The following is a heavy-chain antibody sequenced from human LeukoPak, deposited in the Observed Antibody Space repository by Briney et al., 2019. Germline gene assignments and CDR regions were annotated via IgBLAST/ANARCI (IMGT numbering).Heavy chain of an antibody. CDR1: GFTFSSYS. V-gene: IGHV3-21*01. J-gene: IGHJ4*02. D-gene: IGHD3-10*01. CDR2: ISSSSSYI. Sequence: GGSLRLSCAASGFTFSSYSMNWVRQAPGKGLEWVSSISSSSSYIYCADSVKGRFTISRDNAKNSLYLQMNSLRAEDTAVYYCARDRAPGFDYWGQGTLVTVSS. CDR3: ARDRAPGFDY.